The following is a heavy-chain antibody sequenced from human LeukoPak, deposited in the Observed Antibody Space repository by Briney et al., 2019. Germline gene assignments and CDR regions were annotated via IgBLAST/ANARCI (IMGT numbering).Heavy chain of an antibody. CDR3: ARVPAFFADY. D-gene: IGHD3-3*01. Sequence: SETLSLTCTVSGGSISSSSYYWGWIRQPPGKGLEWIGSIYYSGSTYYNPSLKSRVTISVDTSKNQFSLKLSSVTAADTAVYYCARVPAFFADYWGQGTLVTVSS. J-gene: IGHJ4*02. CDR2: IYYSGST. CDR1: GGSISSSSYY. V-gene: IGHV4-39*01.